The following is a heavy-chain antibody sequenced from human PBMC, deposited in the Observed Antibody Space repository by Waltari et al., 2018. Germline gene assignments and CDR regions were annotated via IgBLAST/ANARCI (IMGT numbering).Heavy chain of an antibody. CDR3: ARVVGPSGYASFDH. V-gene: IGHV4-31*02. CDR2: MYFSGST. J-gene: IGHJ4*02. D-gene: IGHD5-12*01. CDR1: GVSISSGPYY. Sequence: QVQLPESGPGLVRPSQNLSPICLVSGVSISSGPYYWGWIRQHPGKGLEWIAHMYFSGSTYYNPSLKSRVTISADTSKNHFSLNLMSVTAADTAVYYCARVVGPSGYASFDHWGQGALVTVSS.